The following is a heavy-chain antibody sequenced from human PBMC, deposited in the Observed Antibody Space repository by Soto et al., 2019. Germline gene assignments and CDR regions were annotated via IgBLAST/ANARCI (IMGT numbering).Heavy chain of an antibody. D-gene: IGHD3-3*01. V-gene: IGHV4-59*01. Sequence: QVQLQESGPGLVKPSETLSLTCTVSGGSISSYYWSWIRQPPGKGLEWIGYIYYSGSTNYNPSLKSRVTISVDTSKNQFSLKLSSVTAADTAVYYCARDHPYYDFWSGYYKDYYGMDVWGQGTTVTVSS. CDR1: GGSISSYY. CDR3: ARDHPYYDFWSGYYKDYYGMDV. J-gene: IGHJ6*02. CDR2: IYYSGST.